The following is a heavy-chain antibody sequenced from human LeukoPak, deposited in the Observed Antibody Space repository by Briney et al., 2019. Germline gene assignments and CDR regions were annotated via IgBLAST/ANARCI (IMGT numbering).Heavy chain of an antibody. D-gene: IGHD6-13*01. Sequence: SETLSLTCTASGGSISSYYWSWIRQPPGKGLEWIGYIYYSGSTNYNPSLKSRVTISVDTSKNQFSLKLSSVTAADTAVYYCARSSSWYYYGMDVWGQGTTVTVSS. CDR3: ARSSSWYYYGMDV. CDR1: GGSISSYY. CDR2: IYYSGST. V-gene: IGHV4-59*01. J-gene: IGHJ6*02.